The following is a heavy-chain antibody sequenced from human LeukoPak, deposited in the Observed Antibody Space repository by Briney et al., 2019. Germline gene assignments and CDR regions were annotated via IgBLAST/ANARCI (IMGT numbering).Heavy chain of an antibody. CDR3: ARDLSAAGSTSPNWFDP. V-gene: IGHV1-2*02. CDR1: GYTFTGSY. CDR2: INPNSGGT. Sequence: GASVKVSCKASGYTFTGSYMHWVRQAPGQGLEWMGWINPNSGGTNYAQKFQGRVTMTRDTSISTAYMELSRLRSDDTAVYYCARDLSAAGSTSPNWFDPWGQGTLVTVSS. J-gene: IGHJ5*02. D-gene: IGHD6-13*01.